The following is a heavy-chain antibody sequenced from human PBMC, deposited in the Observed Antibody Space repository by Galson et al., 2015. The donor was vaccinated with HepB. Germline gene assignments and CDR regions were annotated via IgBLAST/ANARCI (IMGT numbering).Heavy chain of an antibody. Sequence: SLRLSCAASGFTFSSYAMSWVRQAPGKGLEWVSAISGSGASTYYADSVKGRFTISRDNSKNTLYLQMNSLRAEDTAVYYCAKGVSRYYNYGMDVWGQGTTVTVSS. J-gene: IGHJ6*02. CDR3: AKGVSRYYNYGMDV. CDR1: GFTFSSYA. CDR2: ISGSGAST. D-gene: IGHD2-21*01. V-gene: IGHV3-23*01.